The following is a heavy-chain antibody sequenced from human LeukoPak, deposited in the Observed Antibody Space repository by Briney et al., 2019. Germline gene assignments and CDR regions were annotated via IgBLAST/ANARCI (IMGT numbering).Heavy chain of an antibody. CDR3: AREASSSWVDWFDP. V-gene: IGHV1-8*01. CDR1: GYTFTSYD. J-gene: IGHJ5*02. D-gene: IGHD6-13*01. CDR2: MNPNSGNT. Sequence: ASVKVSCKASGYTFTSYDINWVRQATGQGLEWMGWMNPNSGNTGYAQKFQGRVTMTRDTSTSTVYMELSSLRSEDTAVYYCAREASSSWVDWFDPWGQGTLVTVSS.